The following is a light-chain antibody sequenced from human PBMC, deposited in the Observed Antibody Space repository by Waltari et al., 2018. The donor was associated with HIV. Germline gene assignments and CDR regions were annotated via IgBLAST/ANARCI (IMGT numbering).Light chain of an antibody. J-gene: IGLJ3*02. CDR3: FSTDSSGNHRV. CDR2: EDN. CDR1: ALPKKY. V-gene: IGLV3-10*01. Sequence: SYELTQPPSVSVSPGQTARITCSGDALPKKYAYWYQQRSGQAPVLVIYEDNKRPAGIPWRFSGSSSGTMATLTISGAQVEDEADYSCFSTDSSGNHRVFGGGTKLTVL.